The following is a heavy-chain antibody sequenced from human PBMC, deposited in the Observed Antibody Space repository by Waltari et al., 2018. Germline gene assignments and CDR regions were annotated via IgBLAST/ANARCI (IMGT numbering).Heavy chain of an antibody. D-gene: IGHD1-1*01. J-gene: IGHJ4*02. CDR2: ISYDGSNK. CDR1: GFTFSSYA. CDR3: AREGLDPYYFDY. V-gene: IGHV3-30-3*01. Sequence: QVQLVESGGGVVQPGRSLRLSCAASGFTFSSYAMHWVRQAPGKGLEWVAGISYDGSNKYYADSVKGRFTIARDNSKNTLYLQMNSLRAEDTAVYYWAREGLDPYYFDYWGQGTLVTVSS.